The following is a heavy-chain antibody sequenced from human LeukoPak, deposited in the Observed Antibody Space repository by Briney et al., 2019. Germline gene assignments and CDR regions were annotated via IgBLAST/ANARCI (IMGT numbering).Heavy chain of an antibody. CDR2: INHSGST. J-gene: IGHJ5*02. D-gene: IGHD6-6*01. Sequence: SETLSLTCAVYGGSFSGYYWSWIRQPPGKGLEWIGEINHSGSTNYNPSLKSRVTISVDTSKNQFSLKVSSVTAADTAVYYCAGRIAARPRGYWFDPWGQGTLVTVSS. CDR1: GGSFSGYY. V-gene: IGHV4-34*01. CDR3: AGRIAARPRGYWFDP.